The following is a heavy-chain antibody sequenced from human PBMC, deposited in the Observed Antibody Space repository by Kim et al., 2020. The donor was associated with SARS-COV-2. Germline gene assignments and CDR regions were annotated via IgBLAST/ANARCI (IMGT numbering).Heavy chain of an antibody. D-gene: IGHD1-26*01. CDR3: AISRSYYPNFDY. CDR2: IYYSGST. V-gene: IGHV4-59*01. J-gene: IGHJ4*02. Sequence: SETLSLTCTVSGGSISSYYWSWIRQPPGKGLEWIGYIYYSGSTNYNPSLKSRVTISVDTSKNQFSLKLSSVTAADTAVYYGAISRSYYPNFDYWCQGTLVTVSS. CDR1: GGSISSYY.